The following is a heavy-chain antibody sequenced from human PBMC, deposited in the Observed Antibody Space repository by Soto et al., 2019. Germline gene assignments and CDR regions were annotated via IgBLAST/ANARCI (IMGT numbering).Heavy chain of an antibody. Sequence: GESLKISCKGSGYSFTSYWNSWVRQMPGKGLEWMGRIDTSDSYTNYSPSFQGHVTISADKSISTAYLQWSSLKASDTAMYYCATIGGYYYYYRMDVWGQGTTVTVSS. J-gene: IGHJ6*02. CDR1: GYSFTSYW. V-gene: IGHV5-10-1*01. CDR3: ATIGGYYYYYRMDV. CDR2: IDTSDSYT. D-gene: IGHD3-3*01.